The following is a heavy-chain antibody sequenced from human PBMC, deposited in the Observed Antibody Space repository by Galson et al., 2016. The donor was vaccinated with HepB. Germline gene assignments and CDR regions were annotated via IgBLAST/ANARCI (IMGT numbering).Heavy chain of an antibody. V-gene: IGHV1-69*06. J-gene: IGHJ6*02. D-gene: IGHD3-16*01. Sequence: SVKVSCKASGGTFNNYAISWVRQAPGQGLEWMGGIIPMFGTPNYAQSFQGRVTITADTSTSTAYMQLSGLRSEDTAVYHCARGRGTRNYYHGMDVWGQGTTVSFSS. CDR1: GGTFNNYA. CDR2: IIPMFGTP. CDR3: ARGRGTRNYYHGMDV.